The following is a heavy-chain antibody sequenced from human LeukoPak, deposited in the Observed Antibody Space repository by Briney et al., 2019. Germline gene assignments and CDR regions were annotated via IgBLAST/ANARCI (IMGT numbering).Heavy chain of an antibody. CDR3: AGAAVAAIGAFDI. CDR2: IYYSGST. J-gene: IGHJ3*02. D-gene: IGHD6-19*01. CDR1: GGSISSHY. Sequence: PSETLSLTCTVSGGSISSHYWSWIRQPPGKGLEWIGYIYYSGSTNYNPSLKSRVTISVDTSKNQFSLKLSSVTAADTAVYYCAGAAVAAIGAFDIWGQGTMVTVSS. V-gene: IGHV4-59*11.